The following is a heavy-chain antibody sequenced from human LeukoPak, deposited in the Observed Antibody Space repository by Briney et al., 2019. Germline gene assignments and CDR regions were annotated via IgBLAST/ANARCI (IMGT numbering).Heavy chain of an antibody. J-gene: IGHJ4*02. CDR2: IYSGGST. CDR3: AKDWAYAIEMATKPT. D-gene: IGHD5-24*01. Sequence: GGSLRLSCAASGFTVSSNYMSWVRQAPGEGLEWVSVIYSGGSTYYADSVKGQFTISRDNSKNTLYLQMNSLRAEDTAVYYCAKDWAYAIEMATKPTGGQGTLVTVSS. CDR1: GFTVSSNY. V-gene: IGHV3-53*05.